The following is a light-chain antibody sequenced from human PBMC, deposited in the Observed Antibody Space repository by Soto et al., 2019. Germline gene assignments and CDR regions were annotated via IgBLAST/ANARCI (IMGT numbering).Light chain of an antibody. CDR3: RTWDSSLSAVV. J-gene: IGLJ2*01. CDR2: DSN. CDR1: SSNIGNNY. Sequence: QSVLTQPPSVSAAPGQKVTISCSGSSSNIGNNYVSWYQQLPGTAPKLLIYDSNKRPSGIPDRFSGSKSGTSATLGITGLQTGDEADYYCRTWDSSLSAVVFGGGTMLTVL. V-gene: IGLV1-51*01.